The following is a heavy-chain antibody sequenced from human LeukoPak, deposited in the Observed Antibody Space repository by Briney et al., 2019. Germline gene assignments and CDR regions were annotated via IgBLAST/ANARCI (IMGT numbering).Heavy chain of an antibody. V-gene: IGHV4-39*01. CDR3: ATRDDTAMAYYYMDV. J-gene: IGHJ6*03. D-gene: IGHD5-18*01. CDR2: IYYGGST. Sequence: SETLSLTCTVSGGSISSRNYYWGWLRQPPGKGLERIGRIYYGGSTYYNPSLKSRVTISVDTSKTLFSLKLSSVTAPDTAVYYCATRDDTAMAYYYMDVWGKGTTVTVSS. CDR1: GGSISSRNYY.